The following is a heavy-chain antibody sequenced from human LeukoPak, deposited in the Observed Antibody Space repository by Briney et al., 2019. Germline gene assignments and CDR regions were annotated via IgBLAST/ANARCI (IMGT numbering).Heavy chain of an antibody. D-gene: IGHD1-26*01. CDR3: ARDVGYSGSYYDY. V-gene: IGHV4-38-2*02. Sequence: TSETLSLTCTVSGYSISSGYCWGWIRQPPGKGLEWIGSIYHSGSTYYNPSLKSRVTISVDTSKNQFSLKLSSVTAADTAVYYCARDVGYSGSYYDYWGQGTLVTVSS. CDR2: IYHSGST. J-gene: IGHJ4*02. CDR1: GYSISSGYC.